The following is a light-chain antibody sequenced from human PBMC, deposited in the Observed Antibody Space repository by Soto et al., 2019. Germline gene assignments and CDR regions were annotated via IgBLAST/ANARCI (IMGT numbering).Light chain of an antibody. CDR3: QQYGSSPPWT. CDR1: QSVSSSY. J-gene: IGKJ1*01. Sequence: EIVLTQSPGTLSLSPGERATLSCRASQSVSSSYLAWYQQKPGQAPRLLIYGASSRATGIPDRFSGSGSGTXFXXXXXXXEXEDFAVYYCQQYGSSPPWTFGQGTKVEIK. V-gene: IGKV3-20*01. CDR2: GAS.